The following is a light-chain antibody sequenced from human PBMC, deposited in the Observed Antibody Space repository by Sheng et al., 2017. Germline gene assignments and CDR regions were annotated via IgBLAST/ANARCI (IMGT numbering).Light chain of an antibody. J-gene: IGKJ2*01. Sequence: DIQMTQSPSSLSASVGDRVTITCRASQSISSYLNWYQQKPGKAPKLLIYAASSLQSGVPSRFSGSGYGTDFTLTISSLQPEDFATYYCQQSYSTPPTFGQGPSWRSN. CDR1: QSISSY. V-gene: IGKV1-39*01. CDR3: QQSYSTPPT. CDR2: AAS.